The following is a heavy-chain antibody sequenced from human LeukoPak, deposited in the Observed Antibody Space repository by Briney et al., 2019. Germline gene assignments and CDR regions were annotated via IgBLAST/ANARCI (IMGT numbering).Heavy chain of an antibody. J-gene: IGHJ3*02. V-gene: IGHV2-5*02. CDR1: GFSLSTSGVG. Sequence: KGSGPTLVKPTQTLTLTCTFSGFSLSTSGVGLGWIRQPPGKALEWLALIYWDDDKRYSPSLKSRLTITKDTSKNQVVLTMTNMDPVDTATYYCAHRLYYYDSSGYLDAFDIWGQGTMVTVSS. CDR2: IYWDDDK. CDR3: AHRLYYYDSSGYLDAFDI. D-gene: IGHD3-22*01.